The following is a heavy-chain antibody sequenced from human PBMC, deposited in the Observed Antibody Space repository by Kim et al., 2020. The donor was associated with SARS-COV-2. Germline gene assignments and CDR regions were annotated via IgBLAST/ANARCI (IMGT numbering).Heavy chain of an antibody. J-gene: IGHJ4*02. CDR1: GASFSSTGYY. D-gene: IGHD3-3*01. Sequence: SETLSLTCSVSGASFSSTGYYWGWIRQPPGKGLEWIGSISYSGSTHYTPSLKSRVTISIDTSQNQFSLKLTSVTAADTALYYCARHVNGGVITIFGVVTTYFAYWGQGTLVTVSS. V-gene: IGHV4-39*01. CDR3: ARHVNGGVITIFGVVTTYFAY. CDR2: ISYSGST.